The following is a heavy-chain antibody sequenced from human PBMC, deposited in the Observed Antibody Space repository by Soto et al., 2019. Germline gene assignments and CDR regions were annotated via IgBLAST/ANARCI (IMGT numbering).Heavy chain of an antibody. CDR2: IHDSGSA. V-gene: IGHV4-59*01. CDR3: ARMNPLAPKRNAFDI. J-gene: IGHJ3*02. CDR1: GASISSYF. Sequence: QVQLQESGPGLVNPSETLSLTCSVSGASISSYFWSWIRQPPGKGLEWIGYIHDSGSANYNPSLKSRVTMSVDTSKNQFSLKLSSVTAADTDVYCCARMNPLAPKRNAFDIWGQATMVAVSS.